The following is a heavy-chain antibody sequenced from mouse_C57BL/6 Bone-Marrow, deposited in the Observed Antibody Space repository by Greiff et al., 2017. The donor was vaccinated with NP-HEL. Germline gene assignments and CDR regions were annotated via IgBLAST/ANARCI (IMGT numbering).Heavy chain of an antibody. CDR1: GYTFTTYP. V-gene: IGHV1-47*01. CDR2: FHPYNDDT. Sequence: QVQLQQSGAELVKPGASVKMSCKASGYTFTTYPLEWMKQNHGKSLEWIGNFHPYNDDTTYNEKFKGKATLTVEKSSSTVYLELSRLTSDDSAVYYCARGSYYGSPYYAMDYWGQGTSVTVSS. J-gene: IGHJ4*01. CDR3: ARGSYYGSPYYAMDY. D-gene: IGHD1-1*01.